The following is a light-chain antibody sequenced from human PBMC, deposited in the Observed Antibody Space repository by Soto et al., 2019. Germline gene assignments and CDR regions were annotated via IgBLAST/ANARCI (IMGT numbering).Light chain of an antibody. CDR2: DAS. CDR1: QSVSSY. CDR3: QQRSNCPLT. V-gene: IGKV3-11*01. J-gene: IGKJ4*01. Sequence: EIVLTQSPATLSLSPGERATLSCRASQSVSSYLAWYQQKPGQAPRLLIYDASNRATGIPARFSGSGSGTDFTLTIGSLEPEDFAVYYCQQRSNCPLTFGGGTKVEIK.